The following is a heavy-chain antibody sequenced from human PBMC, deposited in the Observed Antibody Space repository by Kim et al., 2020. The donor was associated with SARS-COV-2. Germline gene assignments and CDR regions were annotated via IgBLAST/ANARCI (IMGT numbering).Heavy chain of an antibody. Sequence: DPVKGRLTISRDNSKNTLYLQMNSLRAEDTAVYYCARGIAVAGTIPWFGPWGPGTLVTVSS. CDR3: ARGIAVAGTIPWFGP. D-gene: IGHD6-19*01. V-gene: IGHV3-23*01. J-gene: IGHJ5*02.